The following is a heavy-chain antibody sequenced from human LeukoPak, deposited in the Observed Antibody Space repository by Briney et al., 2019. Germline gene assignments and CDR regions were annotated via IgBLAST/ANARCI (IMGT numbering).Heavy chain of an antibody. CDR3: ARDEGGYSNY. D-gene: IGHD6-13*01. Sequence: SQTLSLTCTVSGGSISSGGYYWSWIRQHPGKGLEWIGYIYYSGSTYYNPSLKSRVTISVDTSKNQFSLKLSSVTAADTGVYYCARDEGGYSNYWGQGTLVTVSS. J-gene: IGHJ4*02. CDR1: GGSISSGGYY. CDR2: IYYSGST. V-gene: IGHV4-31*03.